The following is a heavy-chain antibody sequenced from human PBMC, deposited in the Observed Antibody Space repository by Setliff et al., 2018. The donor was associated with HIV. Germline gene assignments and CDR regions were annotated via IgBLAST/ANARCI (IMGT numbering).Heavy chain of an antibody. J-gene: IGHJ1*01. CDR2: IIPIFGTA. CDR3: ARDQGVVTRACWH. D-gene: IGHD2-21*02. CDR1: GGTFSSYA. V-gene: IGHV1-69*05. Sequence: GASVKVSCKASGGTFSSYAISWVRQAPGQGLEWMGGIIPIFGTANYAQKFQGRVTITTDESTNKAYMELRSLTSDDTAVYYCARDQGVVTRACWHWGQGTLVTVSS.